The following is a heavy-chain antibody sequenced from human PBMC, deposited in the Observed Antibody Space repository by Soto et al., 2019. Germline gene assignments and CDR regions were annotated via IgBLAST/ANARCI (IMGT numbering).Heavy chain of an antibody. CDR2: IYYSGST. CDR1: GYSISSGYY. J-gene: IGHJ4*02. D-gene: IGHD5-12*01. V-gene: IGHV4-31*11. CDR3: ASEPDIVATSGGSGLDY. Sequence: SETLSLTCAVSGYSISSGYYWGWIRQHPGKGLEWIGYIYYSGSTYYNPSLKSRVTISVDTSKNQFSLKLSSVTAADPAVYYCASEPDIVATSGGSGLDYWGQGTLVTVSS.